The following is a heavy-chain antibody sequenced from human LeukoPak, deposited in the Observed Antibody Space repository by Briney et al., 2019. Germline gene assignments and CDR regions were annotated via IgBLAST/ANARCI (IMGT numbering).Heavy chain of an antibody. D-gene: IGHD1-1*01. CDR1: GGSISSYY. Sequence: PSETLSLTCTVSGGSISSYYWSWIRQPPGKGLEWIGYIYYSGSTNYNPSLKSRVTISVDTSKNQLSLKLSSVTAADTAVYYCARDHNWNDAGGFDYWGQGTLVTVSS. CDR3: ARDHNWNDAGGFDY. CDR2: IYYSGST. V-gene: IGHV4-59*01. J-gene: IGHJ4*02.